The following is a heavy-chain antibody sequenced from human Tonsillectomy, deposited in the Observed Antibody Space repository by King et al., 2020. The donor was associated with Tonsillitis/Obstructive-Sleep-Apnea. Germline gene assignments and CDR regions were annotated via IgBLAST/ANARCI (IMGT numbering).Heavy chain of an antibody. CDR3: ATFLTTGDAVDY. CDR2: IDPSDSYT. V-gene: IGHV5-10-1*03. J-gene: IGHJ4*02. D-gene: IGHD7-27*01. Sequence: VQLVESGAEVKKPGESLRISCKGSGYSFTSYWISWVRQMPGKGLEWRGRIDPSDSYTNYSPSFQGHVTISADKSISTAYLQWSSLEASDTAMYYCATFLTTGDAVDYWGQGTLVTVSS. CDR1: GYSFTSYW.